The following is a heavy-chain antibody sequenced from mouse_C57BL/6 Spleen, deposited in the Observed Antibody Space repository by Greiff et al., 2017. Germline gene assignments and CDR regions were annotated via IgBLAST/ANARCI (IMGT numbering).Heavy chain of an antibody. CDR1: GYTFTDYY. J-gene: IGHJ1*03. Sequence: QVQLQQSGAELVRPGASVKLSCKASGYTFTDYYINWVKQRPGQGLEWIARIYPGSGNTYYNEKFKGKATLTAKKSSSTAYMQLSSLASEDSAVYFCARYGGVRYFDVWGTGTTVTVSS. D-gene: IGHD1-1*02. V-gene: IGHV1-76*01. CDR2: IYPGSGNT. CDR3: ARYGGVRYFDV.